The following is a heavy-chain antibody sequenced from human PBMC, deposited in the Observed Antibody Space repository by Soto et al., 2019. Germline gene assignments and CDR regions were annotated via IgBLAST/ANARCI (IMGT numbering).Heavy chain of an antibody. Sequence: EVQLLESGGGLVQPGGSLRLSCAASGFTFSSYAMSWVRQAPGKGLEWVSAISGSGGSTYYADSVKGRFTISRDNSKNTLYLQMNSLRAEDTAVYYCAKSWDDYGDYARIDDYWGQGTLVTVSS. CDR2: ISGSGGST. V-gene: IGHV3-23*01. J-gene: IGHJ4*02. CDR1: GFTFSSYA. D-gene: IGHD4-17*01. CDR3: AKSWDDYGDYARIDDY.